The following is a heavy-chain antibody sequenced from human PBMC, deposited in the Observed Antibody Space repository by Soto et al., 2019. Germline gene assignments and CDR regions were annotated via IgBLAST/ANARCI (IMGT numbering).Heavy chain of an antibody. J-gene: IGHJ5*02. V-gene: IGHV1-2*04. CDR1: GYTFTGYW. CDR2: INPNSGGT. Sequence: QVQLVQSGAEVKGPGASVKVSCKASGYTFTGYWLHWVRQAPGQGLEWMGWINPNSGGTNYAQKFQGWVTMTLDTSIDTAYIEVTRLRSDDTAVYYCARAGGTTGTSRGTYNWFAPWGQGTLVTVSS. CDR3: ARAGGTTGTSRGTYNWFAP. D-gene: IGHD1-1*01.